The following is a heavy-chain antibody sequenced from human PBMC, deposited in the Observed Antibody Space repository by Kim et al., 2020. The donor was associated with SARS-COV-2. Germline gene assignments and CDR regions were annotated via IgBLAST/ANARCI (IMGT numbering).Heavy chain of an antibody. Sequence: SETLSLTCTVSGGSISSYYWSWIRQPPEKGLEWIGYIYYSGSTNYNPSLKSRVTISVDTSKNQFSLKLSSVTAADTAVYYCARSGPMGAAASPYYYYYGMDVWGQGTTVTVSS. D-gene: IGHD2-15*01. V-gene: IGHV4-59*01. CDR2: IYYSGST. CDR1: GGSISSYY. CDR3: ARSGPMGAAASPYYYYYGMDV. J-gene: IGHJ6*02.